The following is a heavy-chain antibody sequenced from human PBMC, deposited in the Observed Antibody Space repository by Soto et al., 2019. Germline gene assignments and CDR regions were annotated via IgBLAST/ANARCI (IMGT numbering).Heavy chain of an antibody. CDR1: GYTFTGYY. J-gene: IGHJ6*02. Sequence: QVQLVQSGAEVKKPGASVKVSCKASGYTFTGYYMHWVRQAPVQGLEWMGWINPNSGGTNYAQKFQGRVTMTRDTSISTAYMELSRLRSDDTAVYYCARLDYGDPTDYYYGMDVWGQGTTVTVSS. V-gene: IGHV1-2*02. CDR3: ARLDYGDPTDYYYGMDV. CDR2: INPNSGGT. D-gene: IGHD4-17*01.